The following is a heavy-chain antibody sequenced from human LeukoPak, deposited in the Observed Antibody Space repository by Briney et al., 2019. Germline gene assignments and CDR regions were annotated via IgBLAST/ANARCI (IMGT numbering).Heavy chain of an antibody. CDR1: GGSISSGSYY. V-gene: IGHV4-61*01. CDR3: ARHYYDSTPLPYFDY. CDR2: IYYSGST. Sequence: SETLSLTCTVSGGSISSGSYYWSWIRQPPGKGLEWIGYIYYSGSTNYNPSLKSRVTISVDTSKNQFSLKLSSVTAADTAVYYCARHYYDSTPLPYFDYWGQGTLVTVSS. D-gene: IGHD3-22*01. J-gene: IGHJ4*02.